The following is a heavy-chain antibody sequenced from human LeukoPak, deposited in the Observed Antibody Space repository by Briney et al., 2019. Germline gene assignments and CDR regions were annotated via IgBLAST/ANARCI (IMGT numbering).Heavy chain of an antibody. CDR3: AIPSDRIAAAGLFDY. CDR2: INPNSGGT. D-gene: IGHD6-13*01. CDR1: GYTFTGYY. J-gene: IGHJ4*02. Sequence: ASVKVSCKASGYTFTGYYMHWVRQAPGQGLEWMGWINPNSGGTNYAQKFQGRVTMTRDTSISTAYMELSRLRSDDTAVYYCAIPSDRIAAAGLFDYWGQGTLVTVSS. V-gene: IGHV1-2*02.